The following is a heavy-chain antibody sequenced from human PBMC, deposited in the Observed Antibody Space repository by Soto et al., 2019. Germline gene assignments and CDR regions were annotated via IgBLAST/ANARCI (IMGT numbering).Heavy chain of an antibody. J-gene: IGHJ5*02. Sequence: QVQLVQSGAEVKKPGASVKVSCKASGYTFTSYWMHWVRQAPGQGPEWMGVINPSGDWTIYAQKFQGRFTMTRDTSTSTLYMELSSLRSEDTAVYYCARDNSVGDVAWWFDPWGQGTLVTVSS. V-gene: IGHV1-46*03. CDR1: GYTFTSYW. D-gene: IGHD2-21*01. CDR3: ARDNSVGDVAWWFDP. CDR2: INPSGDWT.